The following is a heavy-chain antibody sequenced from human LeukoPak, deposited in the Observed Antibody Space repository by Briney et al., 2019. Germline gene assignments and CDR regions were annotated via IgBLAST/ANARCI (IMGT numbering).Heavy chain of an antibody. CDR1: GFTFGDYY. CDR3: AESPIAAAGAGSLPRHNWFDP. CDR2: ISSSGDTI. Sequence: GASLRLSCAASGFTFGDYYMTWIRQAPGKGLEWVSCISSSGDTIYYADSVKGRFTISRDNSKNTLYLQMNSLRAEDTAVYYCAESPIAAAGAGSLPRHNWFDPWGQGTLVTVSS. D-gene: IGHD6-13*01. V-gene: IGHV3-11*04. J-gene: IGHJ5*02.